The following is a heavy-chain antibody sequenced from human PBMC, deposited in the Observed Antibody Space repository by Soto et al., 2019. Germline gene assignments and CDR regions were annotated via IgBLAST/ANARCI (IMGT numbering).Heavy chain of an antibody. CDR2: IIPIFGTA. Sequence: SVKVSCKASGGTFSSYAISWVRQAPGQGLEWMGGIIPIFGTANYAQKFQGRVTITADESTSTAYMELSSLRSEDTAVYYCARDSKAYSSGWDLDYWGQGTQVTVSS. J-gene: IGHJ4*02. D-gene: IGHD6-19*01. CDR1: GGTFSSYA. CDR3: ARDSKAYSSGWDLDY. V-gene: IGHV1-69*13.